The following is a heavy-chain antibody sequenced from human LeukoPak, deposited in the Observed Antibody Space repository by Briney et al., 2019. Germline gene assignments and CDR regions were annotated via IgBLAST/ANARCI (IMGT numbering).Heavy chain of an antibody. J-gene: IGHJ4*02. CDR2: IYHSGST. Sequence: TSGTLSLTCAVSGGSISSSNWWSWVRQPPGKGLEWIGEIYHSGSTNYNPSLKSRVTISVDKSKNQFSLKLSSVTAADTAVYYCARVRRLEYSSKASGIDYWGQGTLVTVSS. CDR3: ARVRRLEYSSKASGIDY. D-gene: IGHD6-6*01. CDR1: GGSISSSNW. V-gene: IGHV4-4*02.